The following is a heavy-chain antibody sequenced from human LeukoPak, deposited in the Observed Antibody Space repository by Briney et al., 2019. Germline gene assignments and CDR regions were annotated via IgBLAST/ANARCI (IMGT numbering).Heavy chain of an antibody. CDR1: GGSISSGGYY. CDR2: IYYSGST. V-gene: IGHV4-31*03. D-gene: IGHD6-13*01. J-gene: IGHJ5*02. CDR3: AREEEQLARGLDP. Sequence: SETLSLTCTVSGGSISSGGYYWSWIRQHPGKGLEWIGYIYYSGSTNYNPSLKSRVTMSVDTSKNQFSLKLSSVTAADTAVYYCAREEEQLARGLDPWGQGALVTVSS.